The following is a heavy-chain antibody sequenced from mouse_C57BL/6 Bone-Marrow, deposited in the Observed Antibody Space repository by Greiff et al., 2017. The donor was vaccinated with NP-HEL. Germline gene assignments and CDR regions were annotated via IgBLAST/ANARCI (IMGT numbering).Heavy chain of an antibody. V-gene: IGHV1-78*01. CDR2: IYPRDGST. J-gene: IGHJ3*01. Sequence: VKLQQSDAELVKPGASVKISCKVSGYTFTDHTIHWMKQRPEQGLEWIGYIYPRDGSTKYNEKFKGKATLTADKSSSTAYMQLNSLTSEDSAVYFCARRGWLLRAWFAYWGQGTLVTVSA. CDR3: ARRGWLLRAWFAY. D-gene: IGHD2-3*01. CDR1: GYTFTDHT.